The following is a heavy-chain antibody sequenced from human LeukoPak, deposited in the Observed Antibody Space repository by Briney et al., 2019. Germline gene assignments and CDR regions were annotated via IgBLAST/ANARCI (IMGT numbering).Heavy chain of an antibody. CDR1: GFTVSNNY. CDR3: AREGATTAFDY. Sequence: PGGSLRLSCAVSGFTVSNNYMNWVRQAPGKGLEWVSIIYSGGRTYYADSAKGRFTISRDIFKNTVYLQMNSLRAEDTAVYYCAREGATTAFDYWGQGTLVTVSS. J-gene: IGHJ4*02. D-gene: IGHD1-26*01. V-gene: IGHV3-53*01. CDR2: IYSGGRT.